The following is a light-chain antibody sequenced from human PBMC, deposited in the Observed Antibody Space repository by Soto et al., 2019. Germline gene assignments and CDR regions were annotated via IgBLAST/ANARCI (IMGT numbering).Light chain of an antibody. CDR1: QSISSY. CDR2: AAS. J-gene: IGKJ1*01. CDR3: QQYYSYPWT. Sequence: DIQMTQSPSSLSASLGDRVTITCRASQSISSYLNWYQQKPGKAPKLLIYAASSLQSGVPSRFSGSGSGTDFTLTISCLQSEDFAPYYCQQYYSYPWTFGQGTKVDIK. V-gene: IGKV1-39*01.